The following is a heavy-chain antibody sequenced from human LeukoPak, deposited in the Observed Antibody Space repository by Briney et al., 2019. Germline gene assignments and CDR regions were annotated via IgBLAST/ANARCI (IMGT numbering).Heavy chain of an antibody. CDR1: GGSFSGYY. Sequence: TSETLSLTCAVYGGSFSGYYWSWIRQPPGKGLEWIGEINHRGSTNYNPSLKSRVTISVDTSKNQFSLKLSSVTAADTAVYYCARASPGYSRYMDVWGKGTTVTVSS. CDR2: INHRGST. V-gene: IGHV4-34*01. CDR3: ARASPGYSRYMDV. J-gene: IGHJ6*03. D-gene: IGHD6-13*01.